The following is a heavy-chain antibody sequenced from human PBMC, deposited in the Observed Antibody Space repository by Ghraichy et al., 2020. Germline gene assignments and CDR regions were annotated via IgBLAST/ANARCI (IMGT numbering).Heavy chain of an antibody. CDR2: IYYSGSI. V-gene: IGHV4-59*08. CDR1: GGSISSYY. J-gene: IGHJ4*02. D-gene: IGHD4-17*01. Sequence: SETLSLTCTVSGGSISSYYWSWIRQPPGKGLEWIGYIYYSGSINYNPSLKSRVTISVDTSKNQFSLKLSSVTAADTAVYYCARSLRPRVTSPFNFDYWGQGTLVTVSS. CDR3: ARSLRPRVTSPFNFDY.